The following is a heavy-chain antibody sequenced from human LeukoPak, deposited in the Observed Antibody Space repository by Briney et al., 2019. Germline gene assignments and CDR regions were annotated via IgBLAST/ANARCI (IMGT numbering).Heavy chain of an antibody. V-gene: IGHV3-33*06. CDR1: GFTFSSYG. J-gene: IGHJ4*02. D-gene: IGHD6-19*01. CDR3: AKDHRSSGWSFLEGLWYFDY. Sequence: GGSLRLSCAASGFTFSSYGMHWVRQAPGKGLEWVAVIWYDGSNKYYADSVKGRFTISRDNSKNTLYLQMNSLRAEDTAVYYCAKDHRSSGWSFLEGLWYFDYWGQGILVTVSS. CDR2: IWYDGSNK.